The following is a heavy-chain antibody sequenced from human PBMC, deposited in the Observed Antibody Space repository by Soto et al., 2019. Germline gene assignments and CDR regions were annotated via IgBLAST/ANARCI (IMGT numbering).Heavy chain of an antibody. D-gene: IGHD2-15*01. CDR3: ARGEEGYGVXVVAAEGPYHYYYGMDV. V-gene: IGHV1-2*02. J-gene: IGHJ6*02. Sequence: ASVKVSCKASGYTFTGYYMHWVRQAPGQGLEWMGWINPNSGGTNYAQKFQGRVTMTRDTSISTAYMELSRLRSDDTAVYYCARGEEGYGVXVVAAEGPYHYYYGMDVWGQGTTVTVSS. CDR2: INPNSGGT. CDR1: GYTFTGYY.